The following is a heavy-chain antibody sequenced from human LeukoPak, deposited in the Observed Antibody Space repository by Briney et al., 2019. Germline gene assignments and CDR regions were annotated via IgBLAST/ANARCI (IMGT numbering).Heavy chain of an antibody. CDR3: ASVYSTGWNFEY. CDR2: INPNSGGT. D-gene: IGHD6-19*01. J-gene: IGHJ4*02. Sequence: ASVKVSCKASGYTFTGYYMHWVRQAPGQGLEWMGWINPNSGGTNYAQNFKGRVTMTRDTSISTVYMDLTRLRSDDTAVYYCASVYSTGWNFEYWGQGTLVTVSS. CDR1: GYTFTGYY. V-gene: IGHV1-2*02.